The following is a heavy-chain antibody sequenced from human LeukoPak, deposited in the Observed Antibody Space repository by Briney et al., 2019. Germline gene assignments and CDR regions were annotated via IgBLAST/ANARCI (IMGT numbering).Heavy chain of an antibody. V-gene: IGHV3-23*01. Sequence: GGSLRLSCAASGFTFSSYAMSWVSQAPGKGLEWVSAISGSGGSTYYADSVKGRFTISRDNSKNTLYLQMNSLRAEDTAVYYRAKGDYGDYITDIQANFDYWGQGTLVTVSS. CDR3: AKGDYGDYITDIQANFDY. CDR2: ISGSGGST. J-gene: IGHJ4*02. D-gene: IGHD4-17*01. CDR1: GFTFSSYA.